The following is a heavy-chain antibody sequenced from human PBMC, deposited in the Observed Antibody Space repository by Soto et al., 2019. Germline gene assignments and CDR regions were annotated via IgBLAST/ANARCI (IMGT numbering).Heavy chain of an antibody. J-gene: IGHJ6*02. CDR3: ARATVRYRSGWWGDYYYGMDV. V-gene: IGHV1-2*04. CDR2: INPNSGGT. D-gene: IGHD6-19*01. CDR1: GYTFTGYY. Sequence: ASVKVSCKASGYTFTGYYMHWVRQAPGQGLEWMGWINPNSGGTNYAQKFQGWVTMTRDTSISTAYMELSRLRSDDTAVYYCARATVRYRSGWWGDYYYGMDVWGQGTTVTVYS.